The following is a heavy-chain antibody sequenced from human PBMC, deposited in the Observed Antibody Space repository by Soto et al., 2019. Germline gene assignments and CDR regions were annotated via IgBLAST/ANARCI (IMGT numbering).Heavy chain of an antibody. CDR3: ARDNDRPQLGGNYYYILDV. J-gene: IGHJ6*02. D-gene: IGHD1-1*01. Sequence: QVQLEQSGPEVKKPGSSVKVSCKASGGTFRNSAISWVRQAPGQGLEWMGGIMPIFRTPDYAQKFQGRVTITADESAGTAYVELTGLRSDDTAVYYCARDNDRPQLGGNYYYILDVWGHGTTVTVSS. CDR2: IMPIFRTP. V-gene: IGHV1-69*12. CDR1: GGTFRNSA.